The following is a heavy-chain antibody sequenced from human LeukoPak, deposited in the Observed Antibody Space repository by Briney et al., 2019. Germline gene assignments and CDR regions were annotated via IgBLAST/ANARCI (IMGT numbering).Heavy chain of an antibody. J-gene: IGHJ4*02. Sequence: SETLSLTCTVSGDSMRSSDDWGWIRQPPGKGLEWIGSIYDSGSTYYNPSLKSRVTISVDTSKNQFSLKLSSVTAADTAVYYCAKDHTPTPYGDYVFDYWGQGTLVTVSS. CDR2: IYDSGST. CDR1: GDSMRSSDD. D-gene: IGHD4-17*01. CDR3: AKDHTPTPYGDYVFDY. V-gene: IGHV4-38-2*02.